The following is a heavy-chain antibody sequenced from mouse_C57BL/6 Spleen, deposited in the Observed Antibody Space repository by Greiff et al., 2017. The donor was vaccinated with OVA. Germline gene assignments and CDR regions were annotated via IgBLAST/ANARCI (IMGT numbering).Heavy chain of an antibody. D-gene: IGHD1-1*01. Sequence: VQLQQSGAELAKPGASVKLSCKASGYTFTSYWMHWVNQRPGQGLEWIGYINPSSGYTKYNQKFKDKATLTADKSSSTAYMQLSSLKYEDSAVYYCAISYGSSWFAYWGQGTLVTVSA. V-gene: IGHV1-7*01. CDR2: INPSSGYT. J-gene: IGHJ3*01. CDR1: GYTFTSYW. CDR3: AISYGSSWFAY.